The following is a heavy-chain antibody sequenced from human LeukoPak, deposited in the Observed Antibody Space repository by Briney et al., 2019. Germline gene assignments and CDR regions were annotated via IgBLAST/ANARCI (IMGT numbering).Heavy chain of an antibody. V-gene: IGHV4-4*02. CDR2: IYHSGST. CDR3: ARDGYDILTGYYSGLNFDY. CDR1: GGSISSSNW. Sequence: SETLSLTCAVSGGSISSSNWWSWVRQPPGKGLEWIGEIYHSGSTNYNPSLKSRVTISVDKSKNQFSLKLSSVTAADTAVYYCARDGYDILTGYYSGLNFDYWGQGTLVTVSS. J-gene: IGHJ4*02. D-gene: IGHD3-9*01.